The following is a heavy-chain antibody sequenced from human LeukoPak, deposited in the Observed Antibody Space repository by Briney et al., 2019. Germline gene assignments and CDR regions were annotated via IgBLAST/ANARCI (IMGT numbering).Heavy chain of an antibody. D-gene: IGHD6-25*01. V-gene: IGHV3-48*01. Sequence: GGSLRLSCAASGFTFSTYSMNWVRQAPGKGLEWVSYISTSSRTIYYADSVKGRFTISRDNAKNSLYLQMNSLRAEDTAVYYCAREQSGPSSDYWGQGTLVTVSS. CDR2: ISTSSRTI. CDR1: GFTFSTYS. CDR3: AREQSGPSSDY. J-gene: IGHJ4*02.